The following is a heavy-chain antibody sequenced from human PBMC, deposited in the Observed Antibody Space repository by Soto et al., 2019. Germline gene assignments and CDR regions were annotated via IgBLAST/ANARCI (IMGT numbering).Heavy chain of an antibody. CDR1: GFTFNRQD. D-gene: IGHD5-12*01. J-gene: IGHJ4*02. Sequence: GASVKVSCKASGFTFNRQDMRWVRQAPGQVLGWMGGIIPIFGTPHYAEKFQDRVTITADESTGTAYLELSSLTSEDTAVYYCATSGGRDGYSFDYWGPGTLVTVSS. CDR2: IIPIFGTP. V-gene: IGHV1-69*13. CDR3: ATSGGRDGYSFDY.